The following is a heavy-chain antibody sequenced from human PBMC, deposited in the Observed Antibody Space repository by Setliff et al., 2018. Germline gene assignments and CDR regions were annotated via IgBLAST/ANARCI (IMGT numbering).Heavy chain of an antibody. J-gene: IGHJ4*02. V-gene: IGHV1-18*01. CDR3: ARADYSSSLHYFDC. Sequence: ASVKVSCKASGYTFTSYGISWVRQAPGQGLEWMGWISAYNGNTNYAQNFQGRVTVTTDTSTNTGYMELRSLRSDDTAFYYCARADYSSSLHYFDCWGQGTLVTVSS. CDR1: GYTFTSYG. D-gene: IGHD6-13*01. CDR2: ISAYNGNT.